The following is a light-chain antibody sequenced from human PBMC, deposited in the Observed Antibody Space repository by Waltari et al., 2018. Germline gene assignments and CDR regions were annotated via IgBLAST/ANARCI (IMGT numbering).Light chain of an antibody. V-gene: IGKV2D-29*02. CDR2: EDS. CDR3: LQSLHLPRT. Sequence: DIVMNQIPLPPSVTLGQPAPISCKSRQSLLITNGKTYLYWYLQKPGQSPQLLIYEDSNRFSGVPDKFSASGSGTDFTLKISRVEAEDVGIYYCLQSLHLPRTFGGGTKVEIK. CDR1: QSLLITNGKTY. J-gene: IGKJ4*01.